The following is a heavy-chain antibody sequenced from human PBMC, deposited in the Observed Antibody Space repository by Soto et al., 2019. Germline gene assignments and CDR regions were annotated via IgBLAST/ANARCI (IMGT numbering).Heavy chain of an antibody. Sequence: LSLTCTVSGGSISSYYCSWIRQPPGKGLEWFGYIYYNGRPNYTPYLKSRVTISVDTSKNHFSLKLSSMTAADTAVYYCTRGQNEGAILFEYYYYGMDVWGQGTTVTVSS. CDR3: TRGQNEGAILFEYYYYGMDV. D-gene: IGHD1-26*01. CDR1: GGSISSYY. V-gene: IGHV4-59*01. J-gene: IGHJ6*02. CDR2: IYYNGRP.